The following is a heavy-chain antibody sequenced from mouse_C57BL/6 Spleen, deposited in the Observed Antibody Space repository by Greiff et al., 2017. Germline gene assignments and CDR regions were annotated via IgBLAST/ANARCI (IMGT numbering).Heavy chain of an antibody. CDR2: IDPSDSYT. CDR3: ASGLQFAY. Sequence: QVQLQQPGAELVMPGASVKLSCKASGYTFTSYWMHWVKQRPGQGLEWIGEIDPSDSYTNYNQKFKGKSTLTVDKSSSTAYMQLSRLSSEDSAVYYCASGLQFAYWGQGTLVTVSA. CDR1: GYTFTSYW. V-gene: IGHV1-69*01. J-gene: IGHJ3*01.